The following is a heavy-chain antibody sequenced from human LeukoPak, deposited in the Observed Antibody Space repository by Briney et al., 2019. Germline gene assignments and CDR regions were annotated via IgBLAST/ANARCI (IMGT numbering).Heavy chain of an antibody. CDR1: GGSISSYY. Sequence: SETLSLTCTVSGGSISSYYWSWIRQPPGKGLEWIGYIYYSGSTNHNPSLKSRVTISVDTSKNQFSLKLSSVTAADTAVYYCARGVVVPAAKGSSFDYWGQGTLVTVSS. CDR2: IYYSGST. D-gene: IGHD2-2*01. J-gene: IGHJ4*02. V-gene: IGHV4-59*01. CDR3: ARGVVVPAAKGSSFDY.